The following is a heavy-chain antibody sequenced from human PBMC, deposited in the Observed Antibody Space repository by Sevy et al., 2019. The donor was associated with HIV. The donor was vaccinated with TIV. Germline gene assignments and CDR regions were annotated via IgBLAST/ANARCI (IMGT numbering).Heavy chain of an antibody. CDR2: IYAGGNS. J-gene: IGHJ6*01. CDR1: GDSVTRYDYY. CDR3: LRDRLRGYERTSFQYHGMDV. Sequence: SETLSLTCTVSGDSVTRYDYYWTWVRQSPGKGLEWIGNIYAGGNSRYNPSLKSRLTISIDTSRNRFSLQLSSVTAADTAMYYCLRDRLRGYERTSFQYHGMDVWGQGTAVTVSS. D-gene: IGHD5-12*01. V-gene: IGHV4-61*03.